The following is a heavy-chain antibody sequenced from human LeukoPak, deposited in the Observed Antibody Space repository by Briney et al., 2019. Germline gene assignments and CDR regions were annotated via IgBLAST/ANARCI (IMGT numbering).Heavy chain of an antibody. V-gene: IGHV3-33*01. CDR2: IWYDGSNK. CDR3: ARDGGRDVYYDFWSGFTYGSYYYGMDV. J-gene: IGHJ6*02. CDR1: GFTFSSYG. Sequence: PGGSLRLSCAASGFTFSSYGMHWVRQAPGKGLEWVAVIWYDGSNKYYAASVKGRFTISRDNSKNTLYLQMNSLRAEDTAVYYCARDGGRDVYYDFWSGFTYGSYYYGMDVWGQGTTVTVSS. D-gene: IGHD3-3*01.